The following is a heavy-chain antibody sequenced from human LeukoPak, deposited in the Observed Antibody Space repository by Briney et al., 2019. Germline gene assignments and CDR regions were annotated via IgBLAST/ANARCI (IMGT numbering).Heavy chain of an antibody. Sequence: SETLSLTCTVSGDSISGDYWSWIRQSPGKGLEWIGYFHHTAGIRYNPSLQSRVTISIDTSRNHFSLKLNSLSAADTAVYFCARLLDYDSSGDPDTFDIWGQGTVVTVSS. J-gene: IGHJ3*02. CDR3: ARLLDYDSSGDPDTFDI. D-gene: IGHD3-22*01. CDR2: FHHTAGI. CDR1: GDSISGDY. V-gene: IGHV4-59*08.